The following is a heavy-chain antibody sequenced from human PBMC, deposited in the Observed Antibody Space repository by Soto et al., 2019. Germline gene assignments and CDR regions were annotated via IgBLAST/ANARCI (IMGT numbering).Heavy chain of an antibody. V-gene: IGHV3-73*01. Sequence: GGSLRLSCAASGFTFSCSAMHWVRQASGKGLEWVGRIRSKGNSYATAYAASVKGRFTISRDDSKNTAYLQMNSLKTEDTAVYYCTRLLSDAFDIWGQGTMVTVSS. CDR2: IRSKGNSYAT. CDR3: TRLLSDAFDI. CDR1: GFTFSCSA. J-gene: IGHJ3*02.